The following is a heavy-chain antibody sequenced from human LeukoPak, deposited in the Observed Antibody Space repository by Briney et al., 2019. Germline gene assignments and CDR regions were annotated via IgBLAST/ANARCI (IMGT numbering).Heavy chain of an antibody. CDR2: IYGSGTT. Sequence: SETLSLTCTVSGYSISSGHFWSWVRQPPGKGLEWIGSIYGSGTTYYDPPLRSRVSISADTSKNHFSLELSSVTAADTAVYYCASVGGGSPYWGQGTLVTVSS. CDR1: GYSISSGHF. D-gene: IGHD3-16*01. J-gene: IGHJ4*02. CDR3: ASVGGGSPY. V-gene: IGHV4-38-2*02.